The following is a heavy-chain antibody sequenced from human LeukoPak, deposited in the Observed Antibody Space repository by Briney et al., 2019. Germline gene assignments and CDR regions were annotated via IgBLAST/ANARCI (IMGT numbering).Heavy chain of an antibody. CDR1: GGSFSGYY. CDR3: ARGPRGYSWD. CDR2: INHNGST. D-gene: IGHD5-18*01. Sequence: SETLSLTCAVYGGSFSGYYWSWIRQPPGKGLEWIGEINHNGSTNYNPSLKSRVTISVDTSKNQFSLKLSSVTAADTAVYYCARGPRGYSWDWGQGTLVTVSS. J-gene: IGHJ4*02. V-gene: IGHV4-34*01.